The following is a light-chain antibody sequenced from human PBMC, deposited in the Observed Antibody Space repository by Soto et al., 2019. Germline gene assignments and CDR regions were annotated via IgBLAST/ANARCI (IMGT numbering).Light chain of an antibody. CDR2: DDS. V-gene: IGLV6-57*03. Sequence: NFMLTQPHSVSESPGQTVTMSCTRSSGSLASNYVQWFHLRPGSAPPTVIYDDSPRPSGGPDRFSGSIDRSFNSAFLTPSGLKAEDAAYDFCESFSNHSWVFGGGTELTVL. J-gene: IGLJ3*02. CDR1: SGSLASNY. CDR3: ESFSNHSWV.